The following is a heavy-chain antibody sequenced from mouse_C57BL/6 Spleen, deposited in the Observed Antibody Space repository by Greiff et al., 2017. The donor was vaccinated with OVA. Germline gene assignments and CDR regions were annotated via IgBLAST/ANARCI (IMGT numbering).Heavy chain of an antibody. CDR1: GYTFTEYT. CDR2: FYPGSGSI. V-gene: IGHV1-62-2*01. CDR3: ARHEEGGGGYDWYFDV. J-gene: IGHJ1*03. D-gene: IGHD2-2*01. Sequence: VQLQQSGAELVKPGASVKLSCKASGYTFTEYTIHWVKQRSGQGLEWIGWFYPGSGSIKYNEKFKDKATLTADTSSSTGYMELSRLTSEDSAVYVCARHEEGGGGYDWYFDVWGTGTTVTVSS.